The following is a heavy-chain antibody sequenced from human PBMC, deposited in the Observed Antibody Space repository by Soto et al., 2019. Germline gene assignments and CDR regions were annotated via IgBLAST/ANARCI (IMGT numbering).Heavy chain of an antibody. D-gene: IGHD3-16*01. J-gene: IGHJ4*02. CDR2: IKCDGSEK. V-gene: IGHV3-7*03. Sequence: GGSLRLSCAASGFTFSSSWMHWVCQAPEKGLEWVADIKCDGSEKYYVDSVKGRLTISRDNAKNSLYLQVNSLRAEDMTVYYGAGGGGSLNPGFDLWGQGTLVTVSS. CDR3: AGGGGSLNPGFDL. CDR1: GFTFSSSW.